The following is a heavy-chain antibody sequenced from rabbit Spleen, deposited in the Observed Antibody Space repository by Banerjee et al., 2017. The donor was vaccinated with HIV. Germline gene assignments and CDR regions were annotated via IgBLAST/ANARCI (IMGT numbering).Heavy chain of an antibody. CDR3: ARDTGTSFSTYGMDL. CDR1: GFDFSRFG. Sequence: QEQLVESGGGLVQPGGSLTLSCKASGFDFSRFGVSWVRQAPGKGLEWIACIHGGSKNNIYYAPWAKGRFTISKTSSTTVTLQMTSLTAADTATYFCARDTGTSFSTYGMDLWGQGTLVTVS. D-gene: IGHD8-1*01. CDR2: IHGGSKNNI. V-gene: IGHV1S45*01. J-gene: IGHJ6*01.